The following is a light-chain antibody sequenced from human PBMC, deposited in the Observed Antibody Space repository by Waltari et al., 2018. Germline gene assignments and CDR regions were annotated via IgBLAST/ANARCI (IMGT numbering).Light chain of an antibody. Sequence: IEFTRSPATLSLSPRDRATLSSRASQPISNYLAWYQQKPGQAPRLLIYDTSNRATGIPTRFSGSEFGTDFTLTIRSLEPEDFAIYDCQQRRNWPLPSGGGPKVEI. V-gene: IGKV3-11*01. CDR3: QQRRNWPLP. J-gene: IGKJ4*01. CDR2: DTS. CDR1: QPISNY.